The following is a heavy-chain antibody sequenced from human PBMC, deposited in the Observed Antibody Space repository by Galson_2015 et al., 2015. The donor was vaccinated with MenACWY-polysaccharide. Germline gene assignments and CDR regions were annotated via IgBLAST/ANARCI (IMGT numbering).Heavy chain of an antibody. V-gene: IGHV3-23*01. J-gene: IGHJ4*02. CDR3: AREGFCSGGTCYFYDY. CDR1: GFAFSNHG. Sequence: SLRLSCAAPGFAFSNHGMAWVRQAPGKGLEWVSAMSRTATTYYSASVKGRFTISRDNSKNTLYLQMNSLRVEDTAVYYCAREGFCSGGTCYFYDYWGQGILVTVSA. CDR2: MSRTATT. D-gene: IGHD2-15*01.